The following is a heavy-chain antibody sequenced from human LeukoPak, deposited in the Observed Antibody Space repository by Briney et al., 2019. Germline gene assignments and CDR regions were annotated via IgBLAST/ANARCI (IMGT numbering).Heavy chain of an antibody. D-gene: IGHD3-3*01. Sequence: GGSLRLSCAASGFTFSSYAMSWVRQAPGKGLEWVSAISGSGGSTYYADSVKGRFTISRDNSKNTLYLQMNSLRAEDTAVYYCAKEHYDFWSGHTAEDWFDPWGQGTLVTVSS. J-gene: IGHJ5*02. CDR3: AKEHYDFWSGHTAEDWFDP. V-gene: IGHV3-23*01. CDR1: GFTFSSYA. CDR2: ISGSGGST.